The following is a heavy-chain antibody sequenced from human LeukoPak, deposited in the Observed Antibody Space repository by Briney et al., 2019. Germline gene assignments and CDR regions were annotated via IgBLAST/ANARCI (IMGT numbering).Heavy chain of an antibody. D-gene: IGHD1-26*01. J-gene: IGHJ4*02. CDR3: AKRYSGSYLLY. CDR1: GFTFSSLA. Sequence: GGSLRLSCAASGFTFSSLAMHWVRQAPGKGLEWVSVISGSGGTTYYADSVKGRFTTSRDNSKNTLYLQMNSLRAEDTAVYYCAKRYSGSYLLYWGQGTLVTVSS. V-gene: IGHV3-23*01. CDR2: ISGSGGTT.